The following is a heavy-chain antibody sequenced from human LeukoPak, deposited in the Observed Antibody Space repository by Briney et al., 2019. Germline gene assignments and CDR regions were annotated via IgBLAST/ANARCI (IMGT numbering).Heavy chain of an antibody. D-gene: IGHD3-10*01. CDR1: GGSFSGYY. CDR2: INHRGST. V-gene: IGHV4-34*01. CDR3: ARGRGEGRGISMIRGVRAPSYNWFDP. J-gene: IGHJ5*02. Sequence: KPSETLSLTCAVYGGSFSGYYWSWIRQPPGKGLEWIGEINHRGSTNYNPSLKSRVTISVDTSKNQFSLKLSSVTAADTAVYYCARGRGEGRGISMIRGVRAPSYNWFDPWGHGTPVTVSS.